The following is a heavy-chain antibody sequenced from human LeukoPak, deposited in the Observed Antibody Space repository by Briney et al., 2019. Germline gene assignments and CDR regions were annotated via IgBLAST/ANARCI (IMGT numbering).Heavy chain of an antibody. D-gene: IGHD6-25*01. CDR1: GGSISSYY. CDR3: ARVNSGSFDI. V-gene: IGHV4-4*07. CDR2: IYTSGST. Sequence: SETLSLTCTVSGGSISSYYWIWIRQPAGKGLEWIGRIYTSGSTDYNPSLKSRITMSLDTSKTQFSLKLSSVTAADTAVYYCARVNSGSFDIWGQGTMVTVSS. J-gene: IGHJ3*02.